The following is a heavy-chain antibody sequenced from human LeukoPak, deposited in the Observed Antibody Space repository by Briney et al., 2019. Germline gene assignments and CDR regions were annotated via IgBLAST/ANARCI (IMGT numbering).Heavy chain of an antibody. CDR1: GGPISSGGYY. Sequence: SRTLSLACTVSGGPISSGGYYWTWIRQHPGKGLEWIGYIYYSGNTYYNPSLKSRVTISVDTSKNQFSLKLSSVTAADTAVYYCAREGTYGDSEVFDYWGQGTLVTVSS. V-gene: IGHV4-31*03. CDR2: IYYSGNT. J-gene: IGHJ4*02. CDR3: AREGTYGDSEVFDY. D-gene: IGHD4-17*01.